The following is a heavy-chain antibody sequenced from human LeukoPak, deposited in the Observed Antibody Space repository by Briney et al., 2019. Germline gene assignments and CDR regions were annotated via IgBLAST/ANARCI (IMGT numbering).Heavy chain of an antibody. CDR1: GGSFSGYY. CDR3: ARDVGVEFDY. J-gene: IGHJ4*02. V-gene: IGHV4-34*01. Sequence: SETLSLTCAVYGGSFSGYYWSWIRQPPGKGLEWIGEINHSGSTNYNPSLKSRVTISVDTSKNQFSLKLSSVTAADTAVYYCARDVGVEFDYWGQGTLVTVSS. D-gene: IGHD3-10*01. CDR2: INHSGST.